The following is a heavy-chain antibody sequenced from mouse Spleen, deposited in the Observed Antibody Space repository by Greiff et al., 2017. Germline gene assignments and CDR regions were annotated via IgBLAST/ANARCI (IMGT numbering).Heavy chain of an antibody. CDR3: AREGPRATIYYGNPYAMDY. CDR1: GFSLTSYA. D-gene: IGHD2-1*01. V-gene: IGHV2-9-1*01. Sequence: VHLVESGPGLVAPSQSLSITCTVSGFSLTSYAISWVRQPPGKGLEWLGVIWTGGGTNYNSALKSRLSISKDNSKSQVFLKMNSLQTDDTARYYCAREGPRATIYYGNPYAMDYWGQGTSVTVSS. CDR2: IWTGGGT. J-gene: IGHJ4*01.